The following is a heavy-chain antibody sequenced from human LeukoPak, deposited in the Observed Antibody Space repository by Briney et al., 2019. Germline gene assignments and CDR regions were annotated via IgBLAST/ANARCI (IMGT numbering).Heavy chain of an antibody. D-gene: IGHD6-13*01. CDR1: GYTLSSYG. CDR3: ATWSSSWYEHVFDI. J-gene: IGHJ3*02. V-gene: IGHV1-18*01. Sequence: GASVKVSCKAFGYTLSSYGISWVRQAPGQGLEWPGSISAYNGNTNYAQRLQGRVTMTTDTSTSTGYMELRSLGSDDTAVYYCATWSSSWYEHVFDIWGQGTVVTVSS. CDR2: ISAYNGNT.